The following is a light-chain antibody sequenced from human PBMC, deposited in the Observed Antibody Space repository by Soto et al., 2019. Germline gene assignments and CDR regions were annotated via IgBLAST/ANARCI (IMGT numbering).Light chain of an antibody. V-gene: IGKV3-15*01. CDR3: QQYNNWPPLT. Sequence: EIVMTQSPPTLSVSPGERATLSCRASQSVSNNLAWYQQKPGQAPRLLIYDASTRATAIPARFSGSGSGTEFTLTISSLQPEDFAVYYCQQYNNWPPLTFGGGTQVDIK. J-gene: IGKJ4*01. CDR2: DAS. CDR1: QSVSNN.